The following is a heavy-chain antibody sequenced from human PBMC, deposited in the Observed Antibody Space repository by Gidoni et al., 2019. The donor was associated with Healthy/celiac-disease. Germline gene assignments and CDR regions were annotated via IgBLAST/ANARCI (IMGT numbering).Heavy chain of an antibody. Sequence: QLQLQESGPGLVKPSETLSLTCPFSGGSLSSSSYYWGWILQPPGKGLEWIGSIYYSGSTYYNPSLKSRVTISVDTSKNQFSLKLSSVTAADTAVYYCARGSGSYLGYFDYWGQGTLVTVSS. D-gene: IGHD1-26*01. V-gene: IGHV4-39*01. J-gene: IGHJ4*02. CDR1: GGSLSSSSYY. CDR2: IYYSGST. CDR3: ARGSGSYLGYFDY.